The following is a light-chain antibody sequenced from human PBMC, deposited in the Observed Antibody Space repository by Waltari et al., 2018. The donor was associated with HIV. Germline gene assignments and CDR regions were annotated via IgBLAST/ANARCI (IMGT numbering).Light chain of an antibody. CDR3: AAWDGSLRGGV. V-gene: IGLV1-47*01. J-gene: IGLJ3*02. CDR2: TDN. CDR1: SSHIGIND. Sequence: QSVLTQPPSASGTPGQRVTLSCSGSSSHIGINDVSWYHHRPGTAPKLLIFTDNQRPSWVPDRFSASKSGTSASLAISALQSDDGADYYCAAWDGSLRGGVFGGGTKLTV.